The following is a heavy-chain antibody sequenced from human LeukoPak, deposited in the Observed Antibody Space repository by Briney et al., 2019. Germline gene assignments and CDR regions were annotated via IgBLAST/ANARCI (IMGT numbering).Heavy chain of an antibody. V-gene: IGHV4-61*01. D-gene: IGHD1-26*01. CDR1: GGSVSSGSYY. CDR2: IYYSGSA. J-gene: IGHJ4*02. Sequence: SETLSLTCTVSGGSVSSGSYYWSWIRQPPGKGLEWIGYIYYSGSADYNPSLKSRVTISVDTSKNQFSLKLRSVTAADTAIYYCSRESGAFCPFGYWGQGTLVIVPP. CDR3: SRESGAFCPFGY.